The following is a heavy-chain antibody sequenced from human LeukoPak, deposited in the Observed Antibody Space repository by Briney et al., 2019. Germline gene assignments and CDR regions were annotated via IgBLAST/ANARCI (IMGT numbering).Heavy chain of an antibody. CDR1: GFTFSSYA. V-gene: IGHV3-23*01. D-gene: IGHD6-13*01. CDR3: AKADSSSWLSDWYYFDY. Sequence: GGSLRLSCATSGFTFSSYAMSWVRQAPGKGLEWVSAISGSGGSTYYADSVKGRFTISRDNSKNTLYLQMNSLRAEDTAVHYCAKADSSSWLSDWYYFDYWGQGTLVTVSS. CDR2: ISGSGGST. J-gene: IGHJ4*02.